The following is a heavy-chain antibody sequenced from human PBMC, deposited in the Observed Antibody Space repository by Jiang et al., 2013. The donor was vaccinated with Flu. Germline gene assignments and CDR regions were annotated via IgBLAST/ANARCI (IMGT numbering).Heavy chain of an antibody. Sequence: GGGVVQPGTSLRLSCAASGFTFSTYVMHWVRQAPGKGLEWVALMSSDGTTKYYAASVQGRFTISRDDSKNTLYLQMNSLRVDDTAVYYCARDKEQQLMHWFDPGAREPWSPSPQ. V-gene: IGHV3-30-3*01. CDR1: GFTFSTYV. CDR2: MSSDGTTK. D-gene: IGHD6-13*01. J-gene: IGHJ5*02. CDR3: ARDKEQQLMHWFDP.